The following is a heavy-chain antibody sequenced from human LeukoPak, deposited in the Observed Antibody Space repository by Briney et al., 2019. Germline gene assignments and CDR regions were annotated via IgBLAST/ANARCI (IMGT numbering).Heavy chain of an antibody. CDR1: GGSISSYY. CDR3: ARDRRESHKPNDAFDI. CDR2: IYYTGST. Sequence: SETLSLTCSVSGGSISSYYWSWIRLPPGKGLEWIGYIYYTGSTNYNPSLESRVTISIDTSKKQLSLKLRSVTAADTAVYYCARDRRESHKPNDAFDIWGQGTMVTVSS. J-gene: IGHJ3*02. V-gene: IGHV4-59*01.